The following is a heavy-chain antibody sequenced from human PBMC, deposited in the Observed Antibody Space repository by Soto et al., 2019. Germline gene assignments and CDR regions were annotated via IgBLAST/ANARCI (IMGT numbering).Heavy chain of an antibody. J-gene: IGHJ4*02. CDR1: GGSISSSSYY. CDR2: IYYSGST. V-gene: IGHV4-39*01. Sequence: SETLSLTCTFSGGSISSSSYYWGWIRQPPGKGLEWIGSIYYSGSTYYNPSLKSRVTISVDTPKNQFSLKLSSVTAADTAVYYCARSYPEDIVLMVYAMAFFDYWGQGTLVTVSS. CDR3: ARSYPEDIVLMVYAMAFFDY. D-gene: IGHD2-8*01.